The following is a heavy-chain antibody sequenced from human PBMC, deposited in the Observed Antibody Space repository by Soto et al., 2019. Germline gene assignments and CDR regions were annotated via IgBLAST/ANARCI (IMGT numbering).Heavy chain of an antibody. Sequence: QVQLVQSGAEVKKPGSSVKVSCKASGGTFSSYTISWVRQAPGQGLEWIGRIIPILGIANYAQKFQGRVTITADKSTSTAYMELSSLRSEDTAVYYCASTRDFGVVTPIDYWGQGTLVTVSS. CDR1: GGTFSSYT. D-gene: IGHD3-3*01. CDR3: ASTRDFGVVTPIDY. J-gene: IGHJ4*02. CDR2: IIPILGIA. V-gene: IGHV1-69*02.